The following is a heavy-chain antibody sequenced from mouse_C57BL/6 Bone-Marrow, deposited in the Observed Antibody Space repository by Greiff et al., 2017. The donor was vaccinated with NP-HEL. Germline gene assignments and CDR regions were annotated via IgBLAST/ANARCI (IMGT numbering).Heavy chain of an antibody. D-gene: IGHD1-1*01. CDR1: GYSITSGYD. J-gene: IGHJ1*03. CDR3: ARDYYGSPSYWYFDV. Sequence: VQLQESGPGMVKPSQSLSLTCTVTGYSITSGYDWHWIRHFPGNKLEWMGYISYSGSTNYNPSLKSRISITHDTSKNHFFLKLNSVTTEDTATYYCARDYYGSPSYWYFDVWGTGTTVTVSS. CDR2: ISYSGST. V-gene: IGHV3-1*01.